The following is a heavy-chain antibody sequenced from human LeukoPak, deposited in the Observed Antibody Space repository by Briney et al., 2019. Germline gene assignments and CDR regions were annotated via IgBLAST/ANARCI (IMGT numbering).Heavy chain of an antibody. V-gene: IGHV4-39*07. J-gene: IGHJ4*02. CDR3: ARGAAARRHFDY. CDR2: IYYSGST. D-gene: IGHD6-6*01. CDR1: GGSISSSSYY. Sequence: KPSETLSLTCTVSGGSISSSSYYWGWIRQPPGKGLEWIGSIYYSGSTYYNPSLKSRVTISVDTSKNQFSLKLSSVTAADTAVYYCARGAAARRHFDYWGQGTLVTVSS.